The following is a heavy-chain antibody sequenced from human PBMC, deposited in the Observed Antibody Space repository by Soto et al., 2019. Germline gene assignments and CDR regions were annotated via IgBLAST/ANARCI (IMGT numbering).Heavy chain of an antibody. V-gene: IGHV4-59*07. CDR2: IYYSGST. D-gene: IGHD3-10*01. Sequence: QVQLQESGPGLVKPSYTLSLTCTVSGGSISSYYWSWIRQPPGKGLEWIGYIYYSGSTNYNPSLKTRVTISVDTSKNQFSLKLSSVTAADTAVYYCARVWGGAFDIWGQGTMVTVSS. CDR1: GGSISSYY. J-gene: IGHJ3*02. CDR3: ARVWGGAFDI.